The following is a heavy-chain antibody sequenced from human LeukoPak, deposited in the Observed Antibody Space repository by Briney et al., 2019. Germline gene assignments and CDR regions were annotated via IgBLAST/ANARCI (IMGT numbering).Heavy chain of an antibody. J-gene: IGHJ4*02. CDR2: ISWNSGSI. CDR3: ARDKSDIVATDYLDY. CDR1: GFTFDDYA. Sequence: GGSLRLSCAASGFTFDDYAMHLVRQAPGKGLEWVSGISWNSGSIGYADSVKGRFTISRDNAKNSLYLQMNSLRAEDTAVYYCARDKSDIVATDYLDYWGQGTLVTVSS. V-gene: IGHV3-9*01. D-gene: IGHD5-12*01.